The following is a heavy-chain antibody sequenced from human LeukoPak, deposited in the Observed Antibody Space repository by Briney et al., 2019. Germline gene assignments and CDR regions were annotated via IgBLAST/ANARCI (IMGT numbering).Heavy chain of an antibody. Sequence: PGGSLRLSCAASGFTFSSYSMNWVRQAPGKGLEWVSYISSSSSTIYYADSVKGRFTISRDNAEMSLFLQMNSLRVDDTAVYYCARSNGLRYFDRWGQGTLVTVSS. D-gene: IGHD4-11*01. V-gene: IGHV3-48*04. J-gene: IGHJ4*02. CDR3: ARSNGLRYFDR. CDR1: GFTFSSYS. CDR2: ISSSSSTI.